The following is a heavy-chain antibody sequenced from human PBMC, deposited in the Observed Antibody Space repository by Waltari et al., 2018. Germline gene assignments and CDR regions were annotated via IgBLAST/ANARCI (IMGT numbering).Heavy chain of an antibody. CDR3: ARDGDSSGWYFDY. CDR2: IYYSGST. CDR1: GGSISTSSYY. V-gene: IGHV4-39*07. J-gene: IGHJ4*02. Sequence: QLQLQESGPGLVKPSETLSLTCTVSGGSISTSSYYWGWIRQPPGKGLEWIGSIYYSGSTYYNPSLKIRVTISVDTSKNQFSLNLSSVTAADTAVYYCARDGDSSGWYFDYWGQGTLVTVSS. D-gene: IGHD6-19*01.